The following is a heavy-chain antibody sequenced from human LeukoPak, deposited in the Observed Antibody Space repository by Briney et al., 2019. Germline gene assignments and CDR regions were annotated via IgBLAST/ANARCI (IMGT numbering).Heavy chain of an antibody. J-gene: IGHJ3*02. CDR2: ISYDGSNK. Sequence: GGSLRLSCAASGFSFSSEYMNWVRQAPGKGLEWVAVISYDGSNKYYADSVKGRFTISRDNSKNTLYLQMNSLRAEDTAVYYCAKEDAFDIWGQGTMVTVSS. CDR3: AKEDAFDI. V-gene: IGHV3-30*18. CDR1: GFSFSSEY.